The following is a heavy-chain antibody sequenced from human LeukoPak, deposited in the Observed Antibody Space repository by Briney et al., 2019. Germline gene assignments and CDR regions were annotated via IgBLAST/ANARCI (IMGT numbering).Heavy chain of an antibody. CDR1: GFSVSSNY. CDR2: IYRGGST. D-gene: IGHD3-10*01. V-gene: IGHV3-53*01. Sequence: PGGSLSLSCAASGFSVSSNYRSWVRQAPGEGLEWVSVIYRGGSTYYPASVKGRVTISRDNSKNTPYLQLISLMAEDTAVYYCAIWHYGGQKTLVTVS. CDR3: AIWHY. J-gene: IGHJ4*02.